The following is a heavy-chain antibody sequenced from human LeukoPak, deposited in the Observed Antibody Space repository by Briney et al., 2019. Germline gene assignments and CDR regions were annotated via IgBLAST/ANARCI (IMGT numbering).Heavy chain of an antibody. D-gene: IGHD3-10*01. V-gene: IGHV4-39*01. J-gene: IGHJ4*02. CDR2: IYYSENT. CDR3: ARHEAYSYYGSLDY. Sequence: SETLSLTCTVSGGSISSGNYYWGWIRQPPGKGLEWTGSIYYSENTYYNPSLKSRVTISVDTSKNQFSLKLSSVTAADTAVYYCARHEAYSYYGSLDYWGQGTQVTVSS. CDR1: GGSISSGNYY.